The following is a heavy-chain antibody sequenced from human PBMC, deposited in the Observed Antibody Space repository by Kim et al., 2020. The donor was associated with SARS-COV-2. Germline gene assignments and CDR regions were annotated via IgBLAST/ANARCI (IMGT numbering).Heavy chain of an antibody. CDR2: IYYSGST. D-gene: IGHD3-3*01. V-gene: IGHV4-59*01. CDR3: ARDGAHYDFWSGYPDWYFDL. CDR1: GGSISSYY. J-gene: IGHJ2*01. Sequence: SETLSLTCTVSGGSISSYYWSWIRQPPGKGLEWIGYIYYSGSTNYNPSLKSRVTISVDTSKNQFSLKLSSVTAADTAVYYCARDGAHYDFWSGYPDWYFDLWGRGTLVTVSS.